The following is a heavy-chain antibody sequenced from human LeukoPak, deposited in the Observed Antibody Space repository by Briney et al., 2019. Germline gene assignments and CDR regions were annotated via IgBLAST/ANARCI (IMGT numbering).Heavy chain of an antibody. J-gene: IGHJ6*03. CDR3: ARGTEDMDV. CDR1: GFTFSSYW. V-gene: IGHV3-7*01. CDR2: INQEGSEK. D-gene: IGHD2-8*02. Sequence: GGSLRLSCAASGFTFSSYWMSWVRQAPGKGLEWVANINQEGSEKQYVDSVKGRFTISRDNAKNSLYLQMNSLRAKDTAVHACARGTEDMDVWGKGTTVTVSS.